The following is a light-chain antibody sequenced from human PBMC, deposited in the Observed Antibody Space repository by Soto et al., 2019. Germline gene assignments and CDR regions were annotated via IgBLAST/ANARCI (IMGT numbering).Light chain of an antibody. CDR1: QSVGSSY. J-gene: IGKJ1*01. Sequence: ETVLTQSPGTLSLSPGERATLSCRASQSVGSSYLAWYQQKPGQAPRLLIYDASTRATGIPDRFSGSGSGKDFPLTISRLEPEDFAVYYCQHYGRSPPSWTFGQGTKVEIK. V-gene: IGKV3-20*01. CDR3: QHYGRSPPSWT. CDR2: DAS.